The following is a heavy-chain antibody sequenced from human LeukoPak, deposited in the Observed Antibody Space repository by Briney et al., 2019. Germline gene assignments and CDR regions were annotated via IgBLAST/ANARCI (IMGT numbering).Heavy chain of an antibody. J-gene: IGHJ5*02. V-gene: IGHV4-59*01. CDR3: ARLMGPTSHTTDWFDP. D-gene: IGHD1-1*01. Sequence: SETLSLTCTVSGGSISSYYWSWIRHPPGKGLEWIGYIFYSGSTNYNPSLKSRVTISVDTSKNQFSLKLSSVTAADTAVYYCARLMGPTSHTTDWFDPWGQGTLVTVSS. CDR2: IFYSGST. CDR1: GGSISSYY.